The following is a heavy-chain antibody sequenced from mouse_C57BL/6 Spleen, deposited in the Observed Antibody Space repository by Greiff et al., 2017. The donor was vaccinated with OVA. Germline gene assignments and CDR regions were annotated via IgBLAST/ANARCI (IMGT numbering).Heavy chain of an antibody. CDR3: ASPATMVTTEGFAY. D-gene: IGHD2-2*01. V-gene: IGHV14-2*01. Sequence: VQLKESGAELVKPGASVKLSCTASGFNIKDYYMHWVKQRPEQGLEWIGRIDPEDGETKYAPKFQGKATITADTSSNTAYLQLSSLTTEDTAVYYCASPATMVTTEGFAYWGQGTLVTVSA. CDR1: GFNIKDYY. CDR2: IDPEDGET. J-gene: IGHJ3*01.